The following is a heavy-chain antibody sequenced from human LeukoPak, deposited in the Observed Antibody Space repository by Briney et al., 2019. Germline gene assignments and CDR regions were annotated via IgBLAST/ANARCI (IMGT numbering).Heavy chain of an antibody. CDR3: ARGRYESTRLSAYYYYYMDV. CDR2: IYTSGST. D-gene: IGHD1-14*01. Sequence: SETLSLTCTVSGGSISSYYWSWVRQPAGKGLEWIGRIYTSGSTIYNPSLKSRVTMSVDTSKNQFSLKLSSVTAADTAVYYCARGRYESTRLSAYYYYYMDVWGKGTTVTVSS. CDR1: GGSISSYY. J-gene: IGHJ6*03. V-gene: IGHV4-4*07.